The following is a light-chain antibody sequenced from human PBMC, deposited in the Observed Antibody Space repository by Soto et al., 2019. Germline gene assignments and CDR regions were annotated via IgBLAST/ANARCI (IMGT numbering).Light chain of an antibody. Sequence: EIVLTQSPGTLSLSPGERATLSCRASQSVGRNYFAWFQQKLGQAPRLLIYDAPTRAPGIPDRFSGSGSGTDFTLTISRLEPEDFAVYYCQQYATSPLTFGGGTKVEIK. CDR1: QSVGRNY. J-gene: IGKJ4*01. V-gene: IGKV3-20*01. CDR3: QQYATSPLT. CDR2: DAP.